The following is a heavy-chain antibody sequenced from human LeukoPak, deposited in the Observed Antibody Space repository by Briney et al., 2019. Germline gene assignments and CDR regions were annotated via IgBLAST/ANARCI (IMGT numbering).Heavy chain of an antibody. Sequence: ASVKVSCKASGYTFTGYYMHWVRQAPGQGLEWMGWINPNSGGTSYAQKFQGRVTMTRDTSISTAYMELSRLRSDDTAVYYCARVLDWFGELGVDYWGQGTLVTVSS. CDR3: ARVLDWFGELGVDY. V-gene: IGHV1-2*02. CDR1: GYTFTGYY. J-gene: IGHJ4*02. D-gene: IGHD3-10*01. CDR2: INPNSGGT.